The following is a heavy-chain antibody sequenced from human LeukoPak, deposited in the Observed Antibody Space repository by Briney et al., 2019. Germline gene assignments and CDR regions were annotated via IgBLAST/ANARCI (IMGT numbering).Heavy chain of an antibody. V-gene: IGHV4-34*01. CDR3: ARGGVMLDY. J-gene: IGHJ4*02. CDR1: GGSFSGYY. D-gene: IGHD2-8*01. CDR2: INHSGST. Sequence: SETLSLTCAVYGGSFSGYYWSWIRQPPGKGLEWIGEINHSGSTNYNPSLKSRVTISADTSKNQFSLKVSSVTAADTAVYYCARGGVMLDYWGQGTLVTVSS.